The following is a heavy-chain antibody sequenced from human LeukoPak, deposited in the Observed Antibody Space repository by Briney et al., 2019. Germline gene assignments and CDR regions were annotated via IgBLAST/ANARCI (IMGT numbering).Heavy chain of an antibody. V-gene: IGHV4-34*01. J-gene: IGHJ4*02. CDR1: GGSFSGYY. Sequence: SETLSLTCAVYGGSFSGYYWSWIRQPPGKGLEWIGEINHSGSTNYNPSLKSRVTISVDTSKNQFSLKLSSVTAADTAVYYCARDLGYGDLGWGQGTLVTVSS. CDR2: INHSGST. D-gene: IGHD4-17*01. CDR3: ARDLGYGDLG.